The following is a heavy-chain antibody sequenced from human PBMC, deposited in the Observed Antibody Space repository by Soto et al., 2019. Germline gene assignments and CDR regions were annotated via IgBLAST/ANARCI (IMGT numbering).Heavy chain of an antibody. V-gene: IGHV3-30*03. CDR3: ARGTIVARQHLDY. D-gene: IGHD6-6*01. CDR1: GFTFGSYA. J-gene: IGHJ4*02. Sequence: QVQLVESGGGVVQPGKSLRLSCAASGFTFGSYAMHWARQAPGKGLEWVTVISIRGGDEYYAESVRGRFTISRDDSKNTLNLQMDSLRVEDTAEYYCARGTIVARQHLDYWGQGTLVTVSS. CDR2: ISIRGGDE.